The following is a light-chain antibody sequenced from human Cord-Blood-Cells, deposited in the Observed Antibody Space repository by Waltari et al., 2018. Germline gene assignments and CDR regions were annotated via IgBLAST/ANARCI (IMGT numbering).Light chain of an antibody. Sequence: QSVLTQPPSVSGAPGQRVTISCTGSSSNIGAGYDVHWYQQLPGTAPKRLIYGNSNRPSGVPDRFSGSKSGTSASLAITGLQAEDEADYYCQSYDSSLREVFGGGTKLTVL. V-gene: IGLV1-40*01. J-gene: IGLJ2*01. CDR2: GNS. CDR3: QSYDSSLREV. CDR1: SSNIGAGYD.